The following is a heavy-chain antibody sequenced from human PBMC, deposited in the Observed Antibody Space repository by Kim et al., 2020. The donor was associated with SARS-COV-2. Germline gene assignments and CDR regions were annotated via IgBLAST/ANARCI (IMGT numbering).Heavy chain of an antibody. J-gene: IGHJ4*02. Sequence: VKGRFTISSDNSKNTLYLQMNSLRAEDTAVYYCAKDEARRSSSWSQTLDYWGQGTLVTVSS. CDR3: AKDEARRSSSWSQTLDY. V-gene: IGHV3-30*02. D-gene: IGHD6-13*01.